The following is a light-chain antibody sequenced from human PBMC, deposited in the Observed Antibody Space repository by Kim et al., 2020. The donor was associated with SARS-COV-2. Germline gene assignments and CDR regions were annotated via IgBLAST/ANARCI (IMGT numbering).Light chain of an antibody. Sequence: LSPGERATLPCRASQSVSSNSLAWYQHRPGQAPRLLMYGASTRATGIPDRFSSSGSGTDFSLTISRLEPEDVAVYYCQQYGTSLHTFGQGTKLEI. V-gene: IGKV3-20*01. CDR2: GAS. J-gene: IGKJ2*01. CDR3: QQYGTSLHT. CDR1: QSVSSNS.